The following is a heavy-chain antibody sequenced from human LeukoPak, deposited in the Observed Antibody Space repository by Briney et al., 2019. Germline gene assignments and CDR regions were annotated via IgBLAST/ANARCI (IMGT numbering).Heavy chain of an antibody. CDR2: FDPEDGEK. V-gene: IGHV1-24*01. J-gene: IGHJ1*01. Sequence: ASVTVSCKVSGHTLTEFFIHWVRQAPGKGLEWMGGFDPEDGEKVYAQKFQGRVTMTEDTSTDTAFMRLSSLKSEDTALYYCATVDVKTYCTNTNCYPRFQRWGQGTLVTVSS. CDR3: ATVDVKTYCTNTNCYPRFQR. D-gene: IGHD2-2*01. CDR1: GHTLTEFF.